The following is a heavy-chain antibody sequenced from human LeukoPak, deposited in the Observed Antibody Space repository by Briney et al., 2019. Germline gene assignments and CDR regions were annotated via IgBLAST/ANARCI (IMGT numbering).Heavy chain of an antibody. CDR3: ARDQPDTACDY. Sequence: GGSLRLSCAASGFTFGTYTMNWVRQSPGKGLEWVSSISISSTYRYYADSVKGRFTMSRDNAKNSLFLQMNSLRAEDTAVYYCARDQPDTACDYWGQGTLVTVSS. V-gene: IGHV3-21*01. J-gene: IGHJ4*02. CDR1: GFTFGTYT. CDR2: ISISSTYR. D-gene: IGHD5-18*01.